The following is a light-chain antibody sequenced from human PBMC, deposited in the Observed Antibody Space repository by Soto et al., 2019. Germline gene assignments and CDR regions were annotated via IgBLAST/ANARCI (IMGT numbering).Light chain of an antibody. CDR3: QQYRSSPPIT. V-gene: IGKV3-20*01. CDR2: GAS. Sequence: EIVLTQSPGTLSLSPGERATLSCRASQSVSNNYLAWYQQKPGQAPRLLIYGASSRATGIPDRLTDSGSGTDFTLTTARLEPADYAVYYCQQYRSSPPITFGQGTRLDIK. J-gene: IGKJ5*01. CDR1: QSVSNNY.